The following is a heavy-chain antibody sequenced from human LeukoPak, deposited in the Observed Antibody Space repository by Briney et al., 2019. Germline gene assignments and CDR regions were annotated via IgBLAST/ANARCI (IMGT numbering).Heavy chain of an antibody. V-gene: IGHV3-21*01. CDR3: ARGGVAAAGDYYYYGMDV. Sequence: NPGGPLRLSCAASGFTFSSYSMNWVRQAPGKGLEWVSSIISSSSYIYYADSVKGRFTISRDNAKNSLYLQMNNLRAEDTAVYYCARGGVAAAGDYYYYGMDVWGQGTTVTVSS. CDR2: IISSSSYI. CDR1: GFTFSSYS. J-gene: IGHJ6*02. D-gene: IGHD6-13*01.